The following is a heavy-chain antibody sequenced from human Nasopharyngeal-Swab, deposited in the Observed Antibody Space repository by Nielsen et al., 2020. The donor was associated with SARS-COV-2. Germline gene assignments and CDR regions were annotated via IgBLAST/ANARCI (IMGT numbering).Heavy chain of an antibody. CDR3: ARIGPPYSNYAVDP. J-gene: IGHJ5*02. CDR2: IYYSGST. D-gene: IGHD4-11*01. Sequence: WIRQPPGKGLEWIGSIYYSGSTYYNPSLKSRVTISVDTSKNQLSLKLSSVTAADTAVYYCARIGPPYSNYAVDPWGQGTLVTVSS. V-gene: IGHV4-39*07.